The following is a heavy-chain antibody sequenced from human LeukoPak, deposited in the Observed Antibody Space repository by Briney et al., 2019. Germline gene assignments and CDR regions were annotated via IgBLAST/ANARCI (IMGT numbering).Heavy chain of an antibody. CDR2: IKEDASEK. D-gene: IGHD6-19*01. Sequence: PGGSLRLSCAASGFTLSRYWMRWVRQAPGKGMEGVANIKEDASEKYYVDSVTRRSPISTHPASTSLYLQINSLRAQDTAVYYCARGSLIAVAPRDYWGQGTLVTVSS. V-gene: IGHV3-7*01. CDR3: ARGSLIAVAPRDY. J-gene: IGHJ4*02. CDR1: GFTLSRYW.